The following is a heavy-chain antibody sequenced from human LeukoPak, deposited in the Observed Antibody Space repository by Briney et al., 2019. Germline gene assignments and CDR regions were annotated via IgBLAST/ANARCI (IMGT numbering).Heavy chain of an antibody. J-gene: IGHJ4*02. CDR1: GFTVSNNY. D-gene: IGHD4-17*01. V-gene: IGHV3-66*01. CDR3: ASRRF. CDR2: IDSVGTT. Sequence: GGSLRLSCAVSGFTVSNNYMSWVRQAPGKGLEWVSIIDSVGTTYYADSVKGRFTISGDNSKNTLFLQMNTLRAEDTAVYFCASRRFWGQGTLVTVSS.